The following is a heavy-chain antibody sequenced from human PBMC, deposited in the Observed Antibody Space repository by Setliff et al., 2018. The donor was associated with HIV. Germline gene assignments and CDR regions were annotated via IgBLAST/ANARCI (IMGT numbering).Heavy chain of an antibody. V-gene: IGHV3-48*01. J-gene: IGHJ4*02. CDR1: GFTLTSSW. CDR3: AKGCGGAGFCYYADY. CDR2: ISSSSSTI. D-gene: IGHD2-21*01. Sequence: PGGSLRLSCSVSGFTLTSSWIHWVRQAPGKGLEWVSYISSSSSTIYYADSVKGRFTISRDNSKNTLYLHMNNLRGDDTAVYYCAKGCGGAGFCYYADYWGQGTVVTVSS.